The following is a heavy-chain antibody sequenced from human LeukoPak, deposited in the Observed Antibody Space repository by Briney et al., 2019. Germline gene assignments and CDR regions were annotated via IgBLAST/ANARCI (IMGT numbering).Heavy chain of an antibody. Sequence: GGSLRLSCAVSGFTFSDHYMDWVRQAPGKGLEWVGRTRNKVNSYTTEYAASVKGRFTISRDDSKNSLYLQMNNLKTEDTAEYYGARGGSWDAFHIWGQGTMVTVSS. CDR3: ARGGSWDAFHI. D-gene: IGHD2-15*01. CDR2: TRNKVNSYTT. CDR1: GFTFSDHY. J-gene: IGHJ3*02. V-gene: IGHV3-72*01.